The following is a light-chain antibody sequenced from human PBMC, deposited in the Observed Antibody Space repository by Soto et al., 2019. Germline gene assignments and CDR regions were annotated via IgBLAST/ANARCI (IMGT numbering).Light chain of an antibody. CDR3: SSYGGRNILI. J-gene: IGLJ2*01. Sequence: QSVLTQPPSASGTPGQRITISCSGSSSNIGSHTVNWHQQVPGTAPKLLIYSNNERPSGVPDRFSGSKSGTSASLAISGLQSGDEADYYCSSYGGRNILIFGGGTKLTVL. V-gene: IGLV1-44*01. CDR2: SNN. CDR1: SSNIGSHT.